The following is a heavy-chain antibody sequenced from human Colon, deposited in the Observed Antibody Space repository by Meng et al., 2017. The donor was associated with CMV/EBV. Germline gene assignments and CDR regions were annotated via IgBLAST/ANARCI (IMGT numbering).Heavy chain of an antibody. Sequence: LECGGGLLERGGSLSLSCGASGFIFNNYALAWVRQAPGKGLEWVSSISASGATTYYADSVRGRFTISRDNSRDTVYLQMTSLRAEDTAVYYCATVTGTLDPFHYWGQGTLVTVSS. CDR1: GFIFNNYA. V-gene: IGHV3-23*01. J-gene: IGHJ4*02. D-gene: IGHD1-1*01. CDR2: ISASGATT. CDR3: ATVTGTLDPFHY.